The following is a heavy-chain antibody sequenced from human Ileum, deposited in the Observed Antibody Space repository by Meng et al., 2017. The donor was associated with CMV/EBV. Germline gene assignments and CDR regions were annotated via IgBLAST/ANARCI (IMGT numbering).Heavy chain of an antibody. CDR1: GGFISGYY. V-gene: IGHV4-4*07. CDR3: VKDRSNTWNKDWFDP. D-gene: IGHD1/OR15-1a*01. CDR2: VHTSGST. J-gene: IGHJ5*02. Sequence: QVQVQASGPRVVKPSETPSLTFTVSGGFISGYYCVWIRQSAGKGLEWIGRVHTSGSTDSNPSLKSRVTMSGDVSKNQFSLKLTSVTAADTAVYYCVKDRSNTWNKDWFDPWGQGTLVTVSS.